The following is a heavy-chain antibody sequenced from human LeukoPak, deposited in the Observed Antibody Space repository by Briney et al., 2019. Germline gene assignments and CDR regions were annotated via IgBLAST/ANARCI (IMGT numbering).Heavy chain of an antibody. CDR2: IYYSGST. J-gene: IGHJ4*02. V-gene: IGHV4-30-4*01. CDR1: GGSISSSSYY. CDR3: ARALYYYDSSGYYYFDY. D-gene: IGHD3-22*01. Sequence: SETLSLTCTVSGGSISSSSYYWSWIRQPPGKGLEWIGYIYYSGSTYYNPSLKSRVTISVDTSKNQFSLKLSSVTAADTAVYYCARALYYYDSSGYYYFDYWGQGTLVTVSS.